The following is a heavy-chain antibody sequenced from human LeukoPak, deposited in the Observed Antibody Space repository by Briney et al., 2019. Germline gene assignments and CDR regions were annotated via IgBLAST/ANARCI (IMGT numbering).Heavy chain of an antibody. Sequence: PGRSLRLSCAASGFTFSSYAMHWVRQAPGRGLEWVAVISYDGSNKYYADSVKGRFTISRDNSKNTLYLQMNSLRAEDTAVYYCARGLTGYYGPLDYWGQGTLVTVSS. D-gene: IGHD3-9*01. CDR1: GFTFSSYA. J-gene: IGHJ4*02. CDR3: ARGLTGYYGPLDY. V-gene: IGHV3-30*04. CDR2: ISYDGSNK.